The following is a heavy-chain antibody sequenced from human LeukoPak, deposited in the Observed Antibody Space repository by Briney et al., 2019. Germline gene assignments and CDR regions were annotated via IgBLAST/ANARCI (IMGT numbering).Heavy chain of an antibody. CDR1: GFISSSYA. Sequence: GGSLRLSCAASGFISSSYAMSWVGRAAGKEREGVSALSGSGSSRYYADSVKDGFTIFSDNTRNTLYQQMNRMRAEDAAVYYCAKWWRLETYYSRYMDVWGKGTTVTISS. V-gene: IGHV3-23*01. D-gene: IGHD2-21*02. J-gene: IGHJ6*03. CDR3: AKWWRLETYYSRYMDV. CDR2: LSGSGSSR.